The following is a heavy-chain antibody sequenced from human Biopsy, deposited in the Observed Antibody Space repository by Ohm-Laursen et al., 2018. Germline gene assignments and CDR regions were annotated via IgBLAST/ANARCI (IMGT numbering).Heavy chain of an antibody. Sequence: SLRLSCTASGFTVYNNYMTWVRQAPGKGLEWVSLIYSGGDTRYADFVKGRFTISRDSSKNTLYLQMNSLRVEGTAVYYCARGPSGVATKGRGQGTLVTVSS. CDR1: GFTVYNNY. CDR2: IYSGGDT. V-gene: IGHV3-66*01. CDR3: ARGPSGVATKG. D-gene: IGHD5-24*01. J-gene: IGHJ4*02.